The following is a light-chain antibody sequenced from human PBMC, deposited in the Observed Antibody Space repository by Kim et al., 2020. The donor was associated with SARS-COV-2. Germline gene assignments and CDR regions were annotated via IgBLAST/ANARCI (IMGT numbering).Light chain of an antibody. CDR1: QGVSDN. V-gene: IGKV3-15*01. J-gene: IGKJ1*01. CDR2: GAS. Sequence: EVVMTQSPATLSVSPGERATLSCRASQGVSDNLAWYQQKPGQAPRLLMFGASTRVTGIPARFSGSGSGTEFTLTISSLQSENFAVYYCQQYNNWPGTFGQGTKVDIK. CDR3: QQYNNWPGT.